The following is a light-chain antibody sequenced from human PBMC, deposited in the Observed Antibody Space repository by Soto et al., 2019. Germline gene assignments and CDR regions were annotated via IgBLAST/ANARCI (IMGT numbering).Light chain of an antibody. CDR3: NSYREDHPRFYV. CDR1: HSDIGNYNY. V-gene: IGLV2-14*03. Sequence: QSVLTQPASVSGSPGQSITISCIGTHSDIGNYNYVSWYQHLPGKAPKLMIYDVGSRPSGVSSRFSGSKSGNTASLAISGLQAEDEADYYCNSYREDHPRFYVFGTGTKVTVL. J-gene: IGLJ1*01. CDR2: DVG.